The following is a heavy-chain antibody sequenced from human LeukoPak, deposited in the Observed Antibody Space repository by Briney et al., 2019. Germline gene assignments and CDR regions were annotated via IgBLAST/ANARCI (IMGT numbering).Heavy chain of an antibody. CDR1: GYSFTNYW. J-gene: IGHJ5*02. CDR3: ARHGCSTTSCAQFDP. D-gene: IGHD2-2*01. Sequence: GESLRISCKGSGYSFTNYWIGWVRQMPGKGLEWMGIIYPGDSDTRYSPSFQGQVTISADKSISTAYLQWCSLKASDTAMYYCARHGCSTTSCAQFDPWGQGTLVTVSS. CDR2: IYPGDSDT. V-gene: IGHV5-51*01.